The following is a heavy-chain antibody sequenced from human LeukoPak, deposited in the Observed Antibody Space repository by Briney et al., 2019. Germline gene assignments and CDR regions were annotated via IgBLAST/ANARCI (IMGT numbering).Heavy chain of an antibody. CDR2: ISAYNGNT. CDR1: GYTFTSYG. J-gene: IGHJ6*02. Sequence: ASVKVSCKASGYTFTSYGITWVRQAPGRGLEWMGWISAYNGNTNYAQKLQGRVTMTTDTSTSTAYMELRSLRSDDTAVYFCARDRLQLEQNFYYYAMDVWGQGTTVTVSS. D-gene: IGHD1-1*01. V-gene: IGHV1-18*01. CDR3: ARDRLQLEQNFYYYAMDV.